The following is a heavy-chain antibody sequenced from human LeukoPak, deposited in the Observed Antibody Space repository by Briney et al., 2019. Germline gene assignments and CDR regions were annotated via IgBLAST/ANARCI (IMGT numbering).Heavy chain of an antibody. V-gene: IGHV3-23*01. D-gene: IGHD6-6*01. CDR3: AKRVPYSSSSVYFDF. J-gene: IGHJ4*02. CDR2: ISDDGKST. CDR1: GFTFSTYG. Sequence: PGGSLRLSCAASGFTFSTYGMNWVRQAPGKGLEWVSSISDDGKSTYYVDSVKGRFTVPRNNSKNTLYLQMNSLRAEDSAVYYCAKRVPYSSSSVYFDFWGQGTLVTVSS.